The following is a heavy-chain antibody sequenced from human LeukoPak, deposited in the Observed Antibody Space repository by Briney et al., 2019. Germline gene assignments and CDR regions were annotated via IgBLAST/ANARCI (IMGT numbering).Heavy chain of an antibody. CDR3: AKAPYGDYVSGDY. CDR1: GFTFRTSA. D-gene: IGHD4-17*01. CDR2: ISYDERDV. Sequence: GGSLRLSCAASGFTFRTSALYWVRQAPGKGLEWVAAISYDERDVYYADSVKGRFAISRDNSKNTLYLQMNSLRAEDTAVYYCAKAPYGDYVSGDYWGQGTLVTVSS. J-gene: IGHJ4*02. V-gene: IGHV3-30*18.